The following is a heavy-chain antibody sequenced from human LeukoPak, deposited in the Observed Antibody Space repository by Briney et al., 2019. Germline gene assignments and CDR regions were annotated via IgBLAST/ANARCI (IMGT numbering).Heavy chain of an antibody. CDR1: GFTFSSYS. Sequence: PGGSLRLSCAASGFTFSSYSMNWVRKAPGKGLERVSSISSSSNYIYYADSVKGRFTLSRDNAKNTRYLQMNSLRAEDTAVYYCAKRESSRPYYYYYMDVWGKGTTVTVSS. J-gene: IGHJ6*03. CDR3: AKRESSRPYYYYYMDV. CDR2: ISSSSNYI. V-gene: IGHV3-21*04. D-gene: IGHD6-13*01.